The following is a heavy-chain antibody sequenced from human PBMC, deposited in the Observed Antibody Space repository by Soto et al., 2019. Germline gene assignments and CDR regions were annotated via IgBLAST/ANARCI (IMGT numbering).Heavy chain of an antibody. J-gene: IGHJ4*02. V-gene: IGHV3-23*01. CDR2: ISDTGGST. D-gene: IGHD3-16*01. CDR3: AKSAHGVYRDYFDW. CDR1: GFIFSNYT. Sequence: EVQLLESGGGLVQPGGSLRLSCAASGFIFSNYTMTWVRQAPGKGLEWVSVISDTGGSTYYADSVKGRFTISRDNSENALYLQMNTLRAEDTAIYYCAKSAHGVYRDYFDWWGQGTLVTVSS.